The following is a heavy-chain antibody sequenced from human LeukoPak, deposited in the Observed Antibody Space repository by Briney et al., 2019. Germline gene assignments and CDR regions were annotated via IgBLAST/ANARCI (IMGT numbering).Heavy chain of an antibody. CDR3: ARDRSYGSGNYYPDY. CDR1: GFTFSTYG. J-gene: IGHJ4*02. D-gene: IGHD3-10*01. V-gene: IGHV3-33*01. CDR2: VWYDGSDK. Sequence: PGGSLRLSCAASGFTFSTYGMHWVRQAPGKGLEWVAPVWYDGSDKFYEDSVKGRSTISRDNSKNTLYLQMNSLRAEDTAVYYCARDRSYGSGNYYPDYWGQGTLVTVSS.